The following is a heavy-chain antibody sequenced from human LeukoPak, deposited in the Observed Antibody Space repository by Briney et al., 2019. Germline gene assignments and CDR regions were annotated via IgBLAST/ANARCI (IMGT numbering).Heavy chain of an antibody. V-gene: IGHV3-21*01. CDR1: GFTFSSYA. J-gene: IGHJ5*02. Sequence: GGSLRLSCAASGFTFSSYAMSWVRQAPGRGLEWVSSISSSSKYIYYADSVKGRFTISRDDAKNSLSLQMNSLRAEDTAVYYCARDLDIVVVPASWFYPWGQGTLVTVSS. D-gene: IGHD2-2*03. CDR3: ARDLDIVVVPASWFYP. CDR2: ISSSSKYI.